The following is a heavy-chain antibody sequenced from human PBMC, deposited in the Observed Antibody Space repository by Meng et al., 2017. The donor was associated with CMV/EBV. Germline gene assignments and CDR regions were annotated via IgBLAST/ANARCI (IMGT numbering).Heavy chain of an antibody. CDR1: GFTFSSYD. J-gene: IGHJ6*02. Sequence: GALRLSCAACGFTFSSYDMHWVRQATGKGLEWVSAIGTAGDTYYPGSVKGQFTISRENAKNSLYLQMNSLRAGDTAVYYCAKHAGSYYSYYYYYGMDVWGQGTTVTVSS. CDR2: IGTAGDT. CDR3: AKHAGSYYSYYYYYGMDV. V-gene: IGHV3-13*03. D-gene: IGHD1-26*01.